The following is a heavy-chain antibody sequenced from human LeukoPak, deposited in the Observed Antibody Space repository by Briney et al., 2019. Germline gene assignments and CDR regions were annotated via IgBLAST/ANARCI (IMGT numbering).Heavy chain of an antibody. D-gene: IGHD4-17*01. CDR1: GYTFTSYD. CDR2: IIPILGIA. CDR3: ARLCDYGDYGLNYYYYGMDV. V-gene: IGHV1-69*04. J-gene: IGHJ6*02. Sequence: SVKVSCKASGYTFTSYDISWVRQAPGQGLEWMGRIIPILGIANYAQKFQGRVTITADKSTSTAYMELSSLRSEDTAVYYCARLCDYGDYGLNYYYYGMDVWGQGTTVTVSS.